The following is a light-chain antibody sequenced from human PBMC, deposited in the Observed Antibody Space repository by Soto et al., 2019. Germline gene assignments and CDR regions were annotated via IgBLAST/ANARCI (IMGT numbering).Light chain of an antibody. CDR3: SSVTSSSTYV. V-gene: IGLV2-18*02. CDR1: SSDVGSYNR. CDR2: EVS. J-gene: IGLJ1*01. Sequence: QSALTQPPSVSGSPGQSVAISCTGTSSDVGSYNRVAWYQQPPGTAPKLMIHEVSNRPSGVPYRCSGSKSANTASLTISGFQAEDEDDYDGSSVTSSSTYVFGTGTKVTVL.